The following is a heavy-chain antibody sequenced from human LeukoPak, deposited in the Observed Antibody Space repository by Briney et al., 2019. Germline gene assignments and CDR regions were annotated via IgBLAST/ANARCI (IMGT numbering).Heavy chain of an antibody. Sequence: KGLEWVSAISGSGRSTYYADSVKGRFTISRDNSKNTLYLQLNSLSAEDTAVYYCAKDRDLIPDYWGQGTLVTVSS. CDR3: AKDRDLIPDY. CDR2: ISGSGRST. V-gene: IGHV3-23*01. J-gene: IGHJ4*02. D-gene: IGHD3-3*01.